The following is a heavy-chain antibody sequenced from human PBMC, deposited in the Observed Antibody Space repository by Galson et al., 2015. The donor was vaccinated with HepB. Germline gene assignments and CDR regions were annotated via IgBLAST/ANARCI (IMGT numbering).Heavy chain of an antibody. J-gene: IGHJ6*03. V-gene: IGHV1-8*01. CDR3: ARNRAYNWASFLYYYYMDV. Sequence: SVKVSCKASGYTFTSYDINWVRQATGQGLEWMGWMNPNSGNTGYAQKFQGRVTMTRNTSISTAYMELSSLRSEDTAVYYCARNRAYNWASFLYYYYMDVWGKGTTVTVSS. CDR1: GYTFTSYD. CDR2: MNPNSGNT. D-gene: IGHD1-1*01.